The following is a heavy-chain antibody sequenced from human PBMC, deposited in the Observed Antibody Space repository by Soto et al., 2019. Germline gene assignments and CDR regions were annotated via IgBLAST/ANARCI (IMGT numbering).Heavy chain of an antibody. D-gene: IGHD6-13*01. Sequence: EVQLLESGGGLVQPGGSLRLSCAASGFTFSSYAMNWVRQAPGKGLEWVSVISGRDGSTYYADSVKGRFTISRDNSKSTLNLQMNSLRAEDTAVYYCARRSSSWYFDYWGQGTLVTVSS. CDR2: ISGRDGST. CDR3: ARRSSSWYFDY. V-gene: IGHV3-23*01. J-gene: IGHJ4*02. CDR1: GFTFSSYA.